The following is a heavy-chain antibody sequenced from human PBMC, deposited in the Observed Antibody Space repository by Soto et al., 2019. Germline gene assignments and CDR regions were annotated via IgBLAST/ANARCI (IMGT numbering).Heavy chain of an antibody. Sequence: SETLSLTCTVSGGSISSYYWTWIRQPPGTGLEWIGEINHSGSTNYNPSLKSRVTISVDTSKNQFSLKLTSVTAADTAVYYCAREKITGLFDYWGQGTLVTV. V-gene: IGHV4-34*01. CDR1: GGSISSYY. CDR2: INHSGST. D-gene: IGHD2-8*02. CDR3: AREKITGLFDY. J-gene: IGHJ4*02.